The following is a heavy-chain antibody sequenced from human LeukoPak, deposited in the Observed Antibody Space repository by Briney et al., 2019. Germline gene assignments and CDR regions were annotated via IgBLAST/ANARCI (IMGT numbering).Heavy chain of an antibody. D-gene: IGHD3-10*01. CDR2: IYYSGST. CDR3: ARKLYGSGSYPMDY. J-gene: IGHJ4*02. CDR1: GGSIISSSYY. Sequence: PSETLSLICTVSGGSIISSSYYWGWIRQPPGKGLEWTGSIYYSGSTYYNPSLKSRVTISVDTSKNQFSLKLSSVTAADTAVYYCARKLYGSGSYPMDYWGQGPLVTVSS. V-gene: IGHV4-39*01.